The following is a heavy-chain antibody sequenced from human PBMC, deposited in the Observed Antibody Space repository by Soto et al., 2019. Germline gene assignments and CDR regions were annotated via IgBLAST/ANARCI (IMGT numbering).Heavy chain of an antibody. CDR2: IIPIFGTA. J-gene: IGHJ6*02. CDR1: GGTFSSYA. Sequence: SVKVSCKASGGTFSSYAISWVLQAPGEGLEWMGGIIPIFGTANYAQKFQGRVTITADKSTSTAYMELSSLRSEDTAVYYCARVRYDYVWGSYREGYYYYGMDVWGQGTTVTVSS. V-gene: IGHV1-69*06. D-gene: IGHD3-16*02. CDR3: ARVRYDYVWGSYREGYYYYGMDV.